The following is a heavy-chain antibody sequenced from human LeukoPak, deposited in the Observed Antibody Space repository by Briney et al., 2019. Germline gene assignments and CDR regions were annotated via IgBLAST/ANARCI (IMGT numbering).Heavy chain of an antibody. CDR1: GFTFSSYA. Sequence: GGSLRLSCAACGFTFSSYAMHWVRQAPGKGLEWVAVISYDGSNKYYADSVKGRFTISRDNSKNTLYLQMNSLRAEDTAVYYCARVERYYYYYMDVWGKGTTVTVSS. V-gene: IGHV3-30*04. D-gene: IGHD3-3*01. J-gene: IGHJ6*03. CDR3: ARVERYYYYYMDV. CDR2: ISYDGSNK.